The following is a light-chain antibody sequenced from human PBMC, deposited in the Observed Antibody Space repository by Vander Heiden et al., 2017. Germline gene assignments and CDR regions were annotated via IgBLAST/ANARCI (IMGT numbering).Light chain of an antibody. V-gene: IGKV4-1*01. CDR1: QSVLYSSNNKNY. CDR3: QQYYSTPFT. CDR2: WAS. Sequence: DIVMTQSPDSLAVSLRERATINCKSSQSVLYSSNNKNYLAWYQQKPGQPPKLLIYWASTREAGVPDRVSGSGSGTDFTLTISSLQAEDVAVYYCQQYYSTPFTFGPGTKVDIK. J-gene: IGKJ3*01.